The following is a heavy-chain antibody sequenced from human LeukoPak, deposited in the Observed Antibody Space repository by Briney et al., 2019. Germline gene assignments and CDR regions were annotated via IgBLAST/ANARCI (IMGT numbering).Heavy chain of an antibody. Sequence: GGSLRLSCAASEFTFSDYYMSWIRQAPGKGLEWASYISSSSSYTNYADSVKGRFTISRDNAKNSLYLQMNSLRAEDTAVYYCARNHYDILTGYCYDYWGQGTLVTVSS. V-gene: IGHV3-11*06. CDR1: EFTFSDYY. CDR2: ISSSSSYT. D-gene: IGHD3-9*01. CDR3: ARNHYDILTGYCYDY. J-gene: IGHJ4*02.